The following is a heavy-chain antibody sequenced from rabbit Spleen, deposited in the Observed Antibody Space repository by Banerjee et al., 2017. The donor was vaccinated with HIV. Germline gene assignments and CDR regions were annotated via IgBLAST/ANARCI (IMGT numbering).Heavy chain of an antibody. CDR1: GFSFSSSYY. CDR2: IDPVFGIT. CDR3: ARDDDGSPIYVFSL. J-gene: IGHJ4*01. D-gene: IGHD4-2*01. V-gene: IGHV1S45*01. Sequence: QEQLEESGGGLVKPGASLTLTCTASGFSFSSSYYMNWVRQAPGKGLEWIGYIDPVFGITYYANWVNGRFSISRENAQNTVFLQMTSLTAADTATYFCARDDDGSPIYVFSLWGPGTLVTVS.